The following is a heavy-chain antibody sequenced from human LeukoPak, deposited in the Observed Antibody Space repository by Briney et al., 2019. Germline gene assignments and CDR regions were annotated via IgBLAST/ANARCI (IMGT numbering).Heavy chain of an antibody. V-gene: IGHV3-7*01. Sequence: PGGSLRLSCAASGLTFSSYWMSWVRQAPGKGLEWVANIKQDGSEKYYVDSVKGRFTISRDNAKNSLYLQMNSLRAEDTAVYYCARDRLAAAGISDYWGQGTLVTVSS. CDR1: GLTFSSYW. D-gene: IGHD6-13*01. J-gene: IGHJ4*02. CDR2: IKQDGSEK. CDR3: ARDRLAAAGISDY.